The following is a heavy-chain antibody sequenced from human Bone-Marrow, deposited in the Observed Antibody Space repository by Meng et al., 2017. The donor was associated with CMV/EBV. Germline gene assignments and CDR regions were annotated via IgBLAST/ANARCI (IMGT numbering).Heavy chain of an antibody. J-gene: IGHJ5*02. CDR1: GGYY. CDR3: ARGRPGYDFWSGPPGSGWFDP. D-gene: IGHD3-3*01. V-gene: IGHV4-30-4*08. CDR2: IYYSGST. Sequence: GGYYWSWLRKPPGKGLEWIGYIYYSGSTYYNPSLKSRVTISVDTSKNQFSLKLSSVTAADTAVYYCARGRPGYDFWSGPPGSGWFDPWGQGTLVTVSS.